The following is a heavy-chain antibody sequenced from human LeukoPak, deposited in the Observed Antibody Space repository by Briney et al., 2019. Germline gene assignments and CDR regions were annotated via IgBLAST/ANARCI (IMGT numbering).Heavy chain of an antibody. J-gene: IGHJ4*02. CDR1: GFTLTDYY. Sequence: GGSLRLSCAASGFTLTDYYMSWIRQAPGKGLEWVSYISSSGDTIYYADSVKGRFTISRDNAKNSLYLQMNSLRAEDTAVYYCAINDGYNYYFDYWGQGTLVTVSS. CDR2: ISSSGDTI. CDR3: AINDGYNYYFDY. V-gene: IGHV3-11*01. D-gene: IGHD5-24*01.